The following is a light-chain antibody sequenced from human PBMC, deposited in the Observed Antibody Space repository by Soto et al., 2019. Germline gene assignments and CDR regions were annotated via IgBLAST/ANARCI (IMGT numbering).Light chain of an antibody. J-gene: IGLJ1*01. Sequence: QSALTQPASVSGSPGQSITSSCTGTSSDVGGYNYVSWYQQHPGKAPKLMIYEVSTRPSGVSDRFSGSKSGNTASLTISGLQAEDEADYYCSSYASSSTGVFGTGTKVTVL. CDR3: SSYASSSTGV. V-gene: IGLV2-14*01. CDR1: SSDVGGYNY. CDR2: EVS.